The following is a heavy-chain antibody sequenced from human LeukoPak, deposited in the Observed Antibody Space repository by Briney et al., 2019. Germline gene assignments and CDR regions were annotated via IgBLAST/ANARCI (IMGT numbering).Heavy chain of an antibody. CDR1: GGSISSSSYY. CDR3: ATVAVIRGVTYFDY. D-gene: IGHD3-10*01. Sequence: SETLSLTCTVSGGSISSSSYYWSWIRQPPGKGLEWIAYLFYSGSTDYNPSLESRVTISVDTSKNQFSLKLRSVTAADTAVYYCATVAVIRGVTYFDYWGQGTLVTVSS. J-gene: IGHJ4*02. V-gene: IGHV4-61*01. CDR2: LFYSGST.